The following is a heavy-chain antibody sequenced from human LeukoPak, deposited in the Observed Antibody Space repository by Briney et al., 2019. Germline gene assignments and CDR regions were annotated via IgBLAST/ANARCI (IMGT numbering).Heavy chain of an antibody. CDR1: GYTFTSYG. Sequence: ASVKVSCKAAGYTFTSYGISWVRQAPGQGLEWMGWISAYNGNTNHAQKFQGRVTMTTDTSTTTAYMELRSLRADDTAVYYCARDWDNGSKSGYNWFDPWGQGTLVTVSS. CDR3: ARDWDNGSKSGYNWFDP. V-gene: IGHV1-18*01. CDR2: ISAYNGNT. D-gene: IGHD4-23*01. J-gene: IGHJ5*02.